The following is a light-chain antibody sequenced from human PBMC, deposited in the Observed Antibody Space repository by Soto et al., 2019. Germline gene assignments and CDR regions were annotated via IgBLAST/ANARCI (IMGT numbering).Light chain of an antibody. J-gene: IGKJ1*01. CDR3: QQYNSYSWT. CDR2: KAS. Sequence: VSGRRRASQSISSWLAWYQQKPGKAPKLLIYKASSLESGVPSRFSGSGSGTEFTLTISSLQPDDFATYYCQQYNSYSWTFCQGTKVDVK. CDR1: QSISSW. V-gene: IGKV1-5*03.